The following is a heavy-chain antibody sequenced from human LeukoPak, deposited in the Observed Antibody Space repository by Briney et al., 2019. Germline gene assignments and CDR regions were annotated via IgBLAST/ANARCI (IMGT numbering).Heavy chain of an antibody. V-gene: IGHV1-18*01. CDR3: ARDGPLRYFDWLSNYYYYYMDV. CDR1: GYTFTSYG. J-gene: IGHJ6*03. CDR2: ISAYNGNT. D-gene: IGHD3-9*01. Sequence: ASVKVSCKASGYTFTSYGISWVRQAPGQGLEWMGWISAYNGNTNYAQKLQGRVTMTTDTSTSTAYMELRSLRSDDTAVYCCARDGPLRYFDWLSNYYYYYMDVWGKGTTVTVSS.